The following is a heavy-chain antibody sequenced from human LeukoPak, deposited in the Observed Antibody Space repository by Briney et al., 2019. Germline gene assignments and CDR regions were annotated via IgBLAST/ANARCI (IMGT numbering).Heavy chain of an antibody. CDR2: ILASGSPT. J-gene: IGHJ4*02. Sequence: GGSLRLSCAASGFNFNSYTMNWVRQAPGKGLQWVANILASGSPTYYADSVKGRFIISRDNSKSTVYLQMNSLRVEDTAIYYCAKDLRPDGVDNFDHWGQGILVTVSS. CDR1: GFNFNSYT. V-gene: IGHV3-23*01. CDR3: AKDLRPDGVDNFDH. D-gene: IGHD2-8*01.